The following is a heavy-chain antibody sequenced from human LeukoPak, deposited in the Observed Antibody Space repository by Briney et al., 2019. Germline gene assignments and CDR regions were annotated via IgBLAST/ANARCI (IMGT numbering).Heavy chain of an antibody. D-gene: IGHD5-18*01. CDR2: ISGSGGST. Sequence: GGSLRLSCAASGFTFSSYAMSWVRQAPGKGLEWVSAISGSGGSTYYADSVKGRFTISRDNSKNTLYLQMNSLRAEDTAVYYCAKASGYSYAPGSWFDPWGQGTLVTVSS. V-gene: IGHV3-23*01. CDR1: GFTFSSYA. CDR3: AKASGYSYAPGSWFDP. J-gene: IGHJ5*02.